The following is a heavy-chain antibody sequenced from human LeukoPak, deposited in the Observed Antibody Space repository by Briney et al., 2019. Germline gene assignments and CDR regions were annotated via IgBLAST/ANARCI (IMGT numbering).Heavy chain of an antibody. Sequence: GGSLRLSCAASGFTFNNFAMSWVRQASGKGLDWVSGLSGSGSSTFYADSVKGRFIISRDNSNSTLYLQMNSLRAEDTAVYYCAKRPKYGNSWIDFWGQGTLVTVSS. D-gene: IGHD6-13*01. V-gene: IGHV3-23*01. CDR2: LSGSGSST. CDR1: GFTFNNFA. J-gene: IGHJ4*02. CDR3: AKRPKYGNSWIDF.